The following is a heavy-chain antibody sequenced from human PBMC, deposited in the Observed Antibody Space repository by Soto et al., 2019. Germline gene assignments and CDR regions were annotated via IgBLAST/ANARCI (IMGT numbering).Heavy chain of an antibody. CDR1: GGTFSSYA. V-gene: IGHV1-69*13. J-gene: IGHJ6*02. Sequence: GASVKVSCKASGGTFSSYAISWVRQAPGQGLEWMGGIIPIFGTANYAQKFQGRVTITADESTSTAYMELSSLRSEDTAVYYCAARPSETTRRTFYYYYYGMDVWGQGTTVTVSS. CDR2: IIPIFGTA. D-gene: IGHD4-4*01. CDR3: AARPSETTRRTFYYYYYGMDV.